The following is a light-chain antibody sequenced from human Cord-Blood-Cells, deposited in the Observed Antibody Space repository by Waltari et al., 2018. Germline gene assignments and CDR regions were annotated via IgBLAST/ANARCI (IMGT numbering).Light chain of an antibody. CDR2: AAS. J-gene: IGKJ4*01. CDR3: QQSYSTPPLT. CDR1: QRISSY. Sequence: DMQMTQSPSSLSASVGDRVTITCRASQRISSYLNWDQQKPRKAPKLLIYAASSLQSGGPSRVSGSGSGTDFTLTISSLQPEDFATCYCQQSYSTPPLTFGGGTKVEIK. V-gene: IGKV1-39*01.